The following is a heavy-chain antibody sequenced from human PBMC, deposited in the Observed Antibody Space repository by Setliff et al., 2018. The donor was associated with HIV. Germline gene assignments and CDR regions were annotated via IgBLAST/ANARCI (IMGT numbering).Heavy chain of an antibody. CDR2: INHSGGT. D-gene: IGHD4-17*01. CDR3: ARDRYGDYAYFDY. V-gene: IGHV4-34*01. Sequence: SETLSLTCAVYGGSFSGYYWSWIRQSPGKGLEWIGEINHSGGTNHNPSLKSRVTISVDTSKKQFSLKLSSVTAADTAVYYCARDRYGDYAYFDYWGQGTLVTVSS. J-gene: IGHJ4*02. CDR1: GGSFSGYY.